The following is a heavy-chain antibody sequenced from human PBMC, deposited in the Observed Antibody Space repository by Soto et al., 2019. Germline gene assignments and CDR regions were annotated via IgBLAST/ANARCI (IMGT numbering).Heavy chain of an antibody. CDR3: AALLSLSSSWWDLPENWFDP. CDR2: IVVGSGNT. CDR1: GFTFTSSA. D-gene: IGHD6-13*01. Sequence: VASVKVSCKASGFTFTSSAVQWVRQARGQRLEWIGWIVVGSGNTNYAQKFQERVTITRDMSTSTAYMELSSLRSEDTAVYYCAALLSLSSSWWDLPENWFDPWGQGTLVTVSS. V-gene: IGHV1-58*01. J-gene: IGHJ5*02.